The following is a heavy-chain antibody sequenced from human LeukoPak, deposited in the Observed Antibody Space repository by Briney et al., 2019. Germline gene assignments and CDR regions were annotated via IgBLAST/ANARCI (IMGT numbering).Heavy chain of an antibody. J-gene: IGHJ4*02. CDR3: ARDLPYYYDSSGYYYSAVSDY. Sequence: SETLSLTCTVSGGSISSGSYYWSWIRQPAGKGLDWIGRIYTTGSTNYNPSLKSRVTISVDTSKNQFSLKLSSVTAADTAVYYCARDLPYYYDSSGYYYSAVSDYWGQGTLVTVSS. CDR1: GGSISSGSYY. D-gene: IGHD3-22*01. CDR2: IYTTGST. V-gene: IGHV4-61*02.